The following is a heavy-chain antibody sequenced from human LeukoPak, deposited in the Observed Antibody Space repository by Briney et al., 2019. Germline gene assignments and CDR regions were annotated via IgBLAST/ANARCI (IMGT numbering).Heavy chain of an antibody. CDR3: ARDVGSIAVAERGLVH. D-gene: IGHD6-19*01. V-gene: IGHV1-46*01. J-gene: IGHJ4*02. CDR1: GYTFTSNY. Sequence: GASVKVSCKASGYTFTSNYMHWVRQAPGQGLEWMGVINPSGGTTGYAQKFQGRVTMTRDMSTSTVYMELSSLRSGDTAVYYCARDVGSIAVAERGLVHWGQGTLATVSS. CDR2: INPSGGTT.